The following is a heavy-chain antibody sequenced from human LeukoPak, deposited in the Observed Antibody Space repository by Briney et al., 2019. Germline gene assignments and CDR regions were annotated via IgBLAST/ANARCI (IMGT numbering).Heavy chain of an antibody. CDR3: ARATTAIDY. J-gene: IGHJ4*02. CDR1: GFTVSSNY. CDR2: IYSGVRT. V-gene: IGHV3-66*01. Sequence: GGSLRLSCAASGFTVSSNYMSWVRQAPGKGLEWVSIIYSGVRTYYADSVKGRFTISRDNSKNTVYLQMNSLRAEDTAVYYCARATTAIDYWGQGTLVTVSS. D-gene: IGHD4-11*01.